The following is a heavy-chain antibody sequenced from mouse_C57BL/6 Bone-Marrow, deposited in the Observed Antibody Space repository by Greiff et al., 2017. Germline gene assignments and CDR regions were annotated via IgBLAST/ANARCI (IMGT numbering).Heavy chain of an antibody. D-gene: IGHD1-1*01. Sequence: VQLQQSGAELVRPGSSVTMSCKTSGYTFTSYGINWVKQRPGQGLEWIGYIYIGNGYTEYNEKFKGKATLTSDTSSSTAYMKLSSLTSEDSAIYFCASNYYGSSSYAMDYWGQGTSVTVSS. CDR3: ASNYYGSSSYAMDY. CDR1: GYTFTSYG. J-gene: IGHJ4*01. V-gene: IGHV1-58*01. CDR2: IYIGNGYT.